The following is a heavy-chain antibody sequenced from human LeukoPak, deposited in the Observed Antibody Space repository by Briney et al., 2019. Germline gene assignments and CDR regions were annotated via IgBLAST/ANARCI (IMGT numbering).Heavy chain of an antibody. V-gene: IGHV3-48*04. CDR1: GFPLSSYA. CDR2: ISSSGSTI. Sequence: GGSLRLSCAASGFPLSSYAMSWVRQGPGKGPEWVSYISSSGSTIYYADSVKGRFTISRDNAKNSLYLQMNSLRAEDTAVYYCAKDRSSGWYPPLDFFDIWGQGTMVTVSS. D-gene: IGHD6-19*01. J-gene: IGHJ3*02. CDR3: AKDRSSGWYPPLDFFDI.